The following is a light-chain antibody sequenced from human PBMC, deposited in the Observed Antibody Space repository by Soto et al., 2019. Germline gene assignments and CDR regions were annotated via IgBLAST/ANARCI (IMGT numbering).Light chain of an antibody. CDR2: DVS. CDR3: CSYAGSFTYV. Sequence: QSALTQPRSVSGSPGQSVTISCTGTSSDVGYYNYVSWYQQHPGKAPKVMIYDVSKRPSGVPDRFSGSKSGNTASLTISGLKAEDEADYYCCSYAGSFTYVFGTGTKLTVL. V-gene: IGLV2-11*01. CDR1: SSDVGYYNY. J-gene: IGLJ1*01.